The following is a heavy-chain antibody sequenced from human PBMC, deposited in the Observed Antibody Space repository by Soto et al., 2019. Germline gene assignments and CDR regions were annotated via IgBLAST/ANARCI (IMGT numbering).Heavy chain of an antibody. Sequence: SVQVSCKVSCYPITTYYIHWVRQAPGQGLEWMGWIDPRSGGTVYEQKFQGRVTMTRDTSISTVYMDLSGLTSDDTALYYCATDDYGIFPYWGQGSLVTVSS. CDR1: CYPITTYY. D-gene: IGHD3-10*01. V-gene: IGHV1-2*02. J-gene: IGHJ4*02. CDR3: ATDDYGIFPY. CDR2: IDPRSGGT.